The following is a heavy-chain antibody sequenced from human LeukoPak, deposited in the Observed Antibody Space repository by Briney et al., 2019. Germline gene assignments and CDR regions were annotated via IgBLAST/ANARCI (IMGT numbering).Heavy chain of an antibody. J-gene: IGHJ4*02. CDR3: AKDSSLGQFDY. CDR1: GFTFSNYA. CDR2: ISGSGSST. Sequence: PGGSLRLSCAASGFTFSNYAMSWVRQAPGKGLEWVSAISGSGSSTYYADSVKGRFTISRDNSKNSLYLQMNSLRAEDTAVYYCAKDSSLGQFDYWGRGTLVTVSS. V-gene: IGHV3-23*01.